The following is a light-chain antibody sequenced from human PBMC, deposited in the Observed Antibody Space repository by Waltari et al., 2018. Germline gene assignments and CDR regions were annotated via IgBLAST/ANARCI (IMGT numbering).Light chain of an antibody. Sequence: SFELTQPPSVSVSPGQTATITCSGAVLPKQYVYWYQQKPGQAPVLLIYKDTERPSGIPERFSGSTSGTGTTVTLTIGGVQAEDGADYYCQSIDVDALTFGGGTKLTVL. CDR3: QSIDVDALT. V-gene: IGLV3-25*03. CDR2: KDT. J-gene: IGLJ2*01. CDR1: VLPKQY.